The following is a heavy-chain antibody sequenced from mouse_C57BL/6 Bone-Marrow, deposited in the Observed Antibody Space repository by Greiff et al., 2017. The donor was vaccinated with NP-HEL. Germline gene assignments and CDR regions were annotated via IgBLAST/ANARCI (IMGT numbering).Heavy chain of an antibody. D-gene: IGHD3-1*01. CDR1: GFTFSNYW. CDR3: TGGATEGFAY. V-gene: IGHV6-3*01. CDR2: IRLKSDNYAT. Sequence: DVKLVESGGGLVQPGGSMKLSCVASGFTFSNYWMNWVRQSPEKGLEWVAQIRLKSDNYATHYAESVKGRFTISRDDSKSSVYLQMNNLRAEDTGIYYCTGGATEGFAYGGQGTLVTVSA. J-gene: IGHJ3*01.